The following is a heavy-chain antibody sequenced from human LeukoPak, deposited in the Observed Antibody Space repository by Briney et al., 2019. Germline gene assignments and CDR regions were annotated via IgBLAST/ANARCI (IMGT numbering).Heavy chain of an antibody. V-gene: IGHV4-39*07. Sequence: SETLSLTCTVSGGSITTDNYYWDWIRQSPGRGLEWIGSLYYGGSTYYNPSLKSRVTISVDTSKNQFSLKLSSVTAADTAVYYCARDQSKVDTAMVPGTDWFDPWGQGTLVTVSS. D-gene: IGHD5-18*01. CDR2: LYYGGST. CDR3: ARDQSKVDTAMVPGTDWFDP. J-gene: IGHJ5*02. CDR1: GGSITTDNYY.